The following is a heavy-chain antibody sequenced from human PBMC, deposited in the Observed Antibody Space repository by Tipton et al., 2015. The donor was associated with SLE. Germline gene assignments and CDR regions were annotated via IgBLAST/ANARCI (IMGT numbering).Heavy chain of an antibody. J-gene: IGHJ4*02. D-gene: IGHD5-24*01. V-gene: IGHV3-74*01. CDR2: INPASPTV. CDR1: GFTFSSYW. CDR3: ARGGLEPVDY. Sequence: LSLTCATSGFTFSSYWMHWFRQAPGKGPVWVSRINPASPTVNYADSVRGRFSLSRDNAKSTLYLVLSSLRIEDTGVYFCARGGLEPVDYWGQGTLVTVSS.